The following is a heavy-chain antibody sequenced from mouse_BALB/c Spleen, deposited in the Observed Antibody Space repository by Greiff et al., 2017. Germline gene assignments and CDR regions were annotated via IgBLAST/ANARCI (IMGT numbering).Heavy chain of an antibody. J-gene: IGHJ3*01. Sequence: EVQLQQSGTVLARPGASVKMSCKASGYTFTSYWMHWVKQRPGQGLEWIGAIYPGNSDTSYNQKFKGKAKLTAVTSTSTAYMELSSLTNEDSAVYYCTRENWDGAWFAYWGQGTLVTVSA. CDR2: IYPGNSDT. V-gene: IGHV1-5*01. D-gene: IGHD4-1*01. CDR1: GYTFTSYW. CDR3: TRENWDGAWFAY.